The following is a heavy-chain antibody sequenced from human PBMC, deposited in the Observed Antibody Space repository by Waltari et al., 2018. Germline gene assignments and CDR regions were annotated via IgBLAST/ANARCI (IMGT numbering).Heavy chain of an antibody. J-gene: IGHJ4*02. V-gene: IGHV3-23*01. CDR3: AKDSRVRYYFDH. CDR1: GFTFSSYA. D-gene: IGHD3-22*01. CDR2: ISGSGRTT. Sequence: EVQLLESGGRLVQPGGSLRLSCAASGFTFSSYAMSWVRQAPGKGLEWVSGISGSGRTTYDTESGKGRFNITRDITKNMLYMRMNSLRAEDTAVYYCAKDSRVRYYFDHWGQGTLVTVSS.